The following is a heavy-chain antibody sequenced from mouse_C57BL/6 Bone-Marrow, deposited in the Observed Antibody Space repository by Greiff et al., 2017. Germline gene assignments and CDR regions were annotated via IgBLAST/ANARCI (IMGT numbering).Heavy chain of an antibody. D-gene: IGHD2-2*01. J-gene: IGHJ4*01. CDR1: GFTFSDFY. CDR2: SRNKANDYTT. Sequence: EVKVVESGGGLVQSGRSLRLSCATSGFTFSDFYMEWVRQAPGKGLEWIAASRNKANDYTTEYSASVKGRFIVSRDTSQSILYLQMNALRAEDTAIYYCARDRGGYYYAMDYWGQGTSVTVSS. CDR3: ARDRGGYYYAMDY. V-gene: IGHV7-1*01.